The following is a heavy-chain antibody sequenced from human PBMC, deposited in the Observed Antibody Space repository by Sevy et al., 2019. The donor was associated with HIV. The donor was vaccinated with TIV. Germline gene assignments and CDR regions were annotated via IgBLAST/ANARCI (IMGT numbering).Heavy chain of an antibody. J-gene: IGHJ6*02. D-gene: IGHD3-22*01. V-gene: IGHV3-23*01. CDR2: VTFSGGST. Sequence: GGSLRLSCAASGFTFSTYAMTWVRQAPGKGLEWVSVVTFSGGSTYYADSVKGRFTISRDNSKNTLYLQMNSLRAEDTGVYYCARDLPGDSRMDVWGQGTTVTVSS. CDR3: ARDLPGDSRMDV. CDR1: GFTFSTYA.